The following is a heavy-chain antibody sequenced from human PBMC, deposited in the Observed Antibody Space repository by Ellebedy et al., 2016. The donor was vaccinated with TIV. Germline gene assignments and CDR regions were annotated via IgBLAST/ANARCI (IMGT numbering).Heavy chain of an antibody. CDR1: GFTFTAYA. Sequence: GESLKISXAASGFTFTAYAMAWVCHAPGTGLEWVSTFSRSGATNYADSVKGRFTISRDNSKNTLYLHMNSLRVGDTAVYYCAKEPYELGRGLDYWGQGTPVTVSS. CDR2: FSRSGAT. CDR3: AKEPYELGRGLDY. J-gene: IGHJ4*02. D-gene: IGHD7-27*01. V-gene: IGHV3-23*01.